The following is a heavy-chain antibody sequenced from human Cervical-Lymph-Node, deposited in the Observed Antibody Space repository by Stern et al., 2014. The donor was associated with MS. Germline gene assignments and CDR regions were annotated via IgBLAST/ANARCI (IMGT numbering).Heavy chain of an antibody. CDR3: ARSCTSSWSREGYYFDN. J-gene: IGHJ4*02. CDR1: GFSLSNPKMG. Sequence: QITLKESGPVLVKPTETLTLTCTISGFSLSNPKMGVSWIRQPPGKALQWLAHIFSDDEKFYTTSLKSRLTISKDTSKSQVVLSMTNMDPVDTATYYCARSCTSSWSREGYYFDNWGQGTLVTVSS. CDR2: IFSDDEK. V-gene: IGHV2-26*03. D-gene: IGHD6-13*01.